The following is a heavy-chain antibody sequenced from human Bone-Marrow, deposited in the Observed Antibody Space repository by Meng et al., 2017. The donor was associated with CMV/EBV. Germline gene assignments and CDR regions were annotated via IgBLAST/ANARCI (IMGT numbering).Heavy chain of an antibody. V-gene: IGHV4-59*08. CDR2: IYYSGST. Sequence: SETLSLTCTVSGGSISSYYWSWIRQPPGKGLEWIGYIYYSGSTNYNPSLKSRVTISVDTSKNQFSLRLSSVTAADSAVYYCARGASGKYYYHFDHWGQGALVTASS. D-gene: IGHD1-26*01. J-gene: IGHJ4*02. CDR3: ARGASGKYYYHFDH. CDR1: GGSISSYY.